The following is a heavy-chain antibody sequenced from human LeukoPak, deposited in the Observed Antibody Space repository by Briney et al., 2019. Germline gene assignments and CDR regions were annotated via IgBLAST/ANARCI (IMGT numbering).Heavy chain of an antibody. CDR2: VNCGDGYT. D-gene: IGHD1-26*01. J-gene: IGHJ4*02. CDR1: GYTFTSSH. Sequence: GASVRVSCKPSGYTFTSSHAHWMRQAPGQGLEWMGLVNCGDGYTNYAQKLQGRVSVTADTSTSTLYMDLTSLTTEDTAIYYCARDRGGSYSIDYWGQGTLVTVSS. V-gene: IGHV1-46*01. CDR3: ARDRGGSYSIDY.